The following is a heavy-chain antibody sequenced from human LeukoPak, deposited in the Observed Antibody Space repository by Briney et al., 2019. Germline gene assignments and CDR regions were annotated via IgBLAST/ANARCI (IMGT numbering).Heavy chain of an antibody. CDR1: GFTFSSYG. D-gene: IGHD6-19*01. Sequence: PGRSLRLSCAASGFTFSSYGMHWVRQAPGKGLEWVAVIWYDGSNKYYADSVKGRFTISRDNSKNTLYLQMNSLRAEDTAVYYCVRWGGYSSGWYGLHYWGQGTLVTVSS. CDR3: VRWGGYSSGWYGLHY. V-gene: IGHV3-33*01. CDR2: IWYDGSNK. J-gene: IGHJ4*02.